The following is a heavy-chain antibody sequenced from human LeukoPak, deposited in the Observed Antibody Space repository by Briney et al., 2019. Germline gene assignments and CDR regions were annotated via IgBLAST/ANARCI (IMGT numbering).Heavy chain of an antibody. D-gene: IGHD3-22*01. Sequence: ASVKVSCKASGGTFSSYAISWVRQAPGQGLEWMGRIIPILGIANYAQKFQGRVTITADKSTSTAYMELSSLRSEDTAVYYCARDPNYYDSSGPHGWGQGTLVTGSS. CDR3: ARDPNYYDSSGPHG. J-gene: IGHJ4*02. CDR1: GGTFSSYA. CDR2: IIPILGIA. V-gene: IGHV1-69*04.